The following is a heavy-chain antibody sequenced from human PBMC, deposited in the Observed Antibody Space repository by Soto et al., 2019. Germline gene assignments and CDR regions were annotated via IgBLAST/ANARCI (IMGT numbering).Heavy chain of an antibody. V-gene: IGHV3-11*01. D-gene: IGHD6-6*01. CDR2: ISNSGRTL. CDR1: GFTFSDYY. J-gene: IGHJ4*02. CDR3: ARDLVAVSGGVYSSSSGGYFFAF. Sequence: GGSRRLSCAASGFTFSDYYMSWIRQAPGKGLEWISYISNSGRTLYYADSMKGRFTISRDNAKNSLYLQINSLRSEDTAVYYCARDLVAVSGGVYSSSSGGYFFAFWGQGTLVTVSS.